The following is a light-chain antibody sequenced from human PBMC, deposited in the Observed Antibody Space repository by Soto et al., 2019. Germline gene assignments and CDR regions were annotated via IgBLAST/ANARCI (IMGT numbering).Light chain of an antibody. CDR2: DDK. Sequence: QSVLTQPPSVSAAPGQKVTISCSGGSSNIGIHYVSWFQQLPGTAPKLLIFDDKKRPSEIPDRFSGSKSDTVATLAIKELQTGDEADYYCGAWDDTLSAVIFGGGTKLTVL. CDR3: GAWDDTLSAVI. CDR1: SSNIGIHY. J-gene: IGLJ2*01. V-gene: IGLV1-51*01.